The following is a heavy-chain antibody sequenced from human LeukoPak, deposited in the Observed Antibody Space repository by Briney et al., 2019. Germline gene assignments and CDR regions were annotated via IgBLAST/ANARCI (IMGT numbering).Heavy chain of an antibody. CDR2: IRYDGSNK. CDR1: GFTFSSYG. V-gene: IGHV3-30*02. Sequence: GGSLRLSCAASGFTFSSYGMHWVCQAPGKGLEWVAFIRYDGSNKYYADSVKGRFTISRDNAKNSLYLQMNSLRAEDTAVYYCARERVTTVTSLSPPDVWGKGTTVTVSS. CDR3: ARERVTTVTSLSPPDV. D-gene: IGHD4-11*01. J-gene: IGHJ6*04.